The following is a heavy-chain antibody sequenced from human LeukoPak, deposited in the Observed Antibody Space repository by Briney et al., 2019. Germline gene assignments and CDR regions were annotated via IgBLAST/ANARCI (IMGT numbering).Heavy chain of an antibody. CDR3: ARGTMGGVDY. Sequence: GESLRLSCAASGFTLSSYTMNWVRQAPGKGLEWVSSISSSSSYIYYADSLKGRFTISRDNAKNSLYLQMNSLRAEDTAVYYCARGTMGGVDYWGQGTLVTVSS. V-gene: IGHV3-21*01. D-gene: IGHD1-14*01. J-gene: IGHJ4*02. CDR2: ISSSSSYI. CDR1: GFTLSSYT.